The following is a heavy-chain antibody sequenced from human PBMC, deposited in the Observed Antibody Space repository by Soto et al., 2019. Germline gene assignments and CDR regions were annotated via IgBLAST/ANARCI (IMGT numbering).Heavy chain of an antibody. CDR2: IRPYDGST. J-gene: IGHJ6*02. V-gene: IGHV1-46*02. Sequence: QVQLVQSGAEVKKPGASVKVSCKASGFTFNNYFFHWVRQAPRQGLEWMGIIRPYDGSTNDEQSLRGSVTMTSDTSTSTVYMELSSMRSEDTAVYYCARGDGRGSTGFYYYYGMDVWGHGTTVTVSS. CDR3: ARGDGRGSTGFYYYYGMDV. CDR1: GFTFNNYF. D-gene: IGHD1-26*01.